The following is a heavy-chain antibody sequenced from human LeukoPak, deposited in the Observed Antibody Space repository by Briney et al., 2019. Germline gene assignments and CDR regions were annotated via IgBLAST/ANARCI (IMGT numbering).Heavy chain of an antibody. CDR3: AKAMYYYDSSGFNFPGD. CDR1: GFTFSSYG. D-gene: IGHD3-22*01. V-gene: IGHV3-30*18. CDR2: ISYDGSNK. J-gene: IGHJ4*02. Sequence: PGRSLRLSCAASGFTFSSYGMHWVRQAPGKGLEWVVVISYDGSNKYYADSVKGRFTISRDNSKNTLFLQMNSLRAEDTAVYYCAKAMYYYDSSGFNFPGDWGQGTLVTVSS.